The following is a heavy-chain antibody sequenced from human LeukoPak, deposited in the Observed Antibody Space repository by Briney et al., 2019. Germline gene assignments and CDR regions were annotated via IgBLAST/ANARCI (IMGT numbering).Heavy chain of an antibody. CDR3: ARDPGYSSGWYFDGDAFDI. CDR1: GYTFTGYY. D-gene: IGHD6-19*01. Sequence: ASVKVSCKASGYTFTGYYMHWVRQAPGQGLEWMGIINPSGGSTSYAQKFQGRVTTTRDTSTSTVYMELSSLRSEDTAVYYCARDPGYSSGWYFDGDAFDIWGQGTMVTVSS. J-gene: IGHJ3*02. CDR2: INPSGGST. V-gene: IGHV1-46*01.